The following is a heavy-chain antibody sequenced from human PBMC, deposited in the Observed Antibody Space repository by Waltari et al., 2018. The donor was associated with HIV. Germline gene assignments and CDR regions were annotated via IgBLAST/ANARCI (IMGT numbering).Heavy chain of an antibody. CDR2: IDGSGTKS. J-gene: IGHJ4*02. Sequence: EVQLMESGGGLVQPGGSRRLSCAASGFAFGSYALTWVRQSPERGLEWVAAIDGSGTKSFYADSVKGRFTLSRDNSKNTVFLQMNSLRAADTAIYYCAKAFYEDTAYYYDFWGRGTRVTVSS. CDR1: GFAFGSYA. D-gene: IGHD3-22*01. V-gene: IGHV3-23*01. CDR3: AKAFYEDTAYYYDF.